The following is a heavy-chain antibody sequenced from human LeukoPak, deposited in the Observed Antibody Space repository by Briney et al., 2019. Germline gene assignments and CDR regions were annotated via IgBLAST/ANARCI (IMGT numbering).Heavy chain of an antibody. CDR2: ISSSSSYI. CDR1: GFTFSSYS. D-gene: IGHD2-2*01. CDR3: ARGYCSSTSCRILGYYYGMDV. V-gene: IGHV3-21*01. J-gene: IGHJ6*02. Sequence: GRSLRLSCAASGFTFSSYSMNWVRQAPGKGLEWVSSISSSSSYIYYADSVKGRFTISRDNAKNSLYLQMNSLRAEDTAVYYCARGYCSSTSCRILGYYYGMDVWGQGTTVTVSS.